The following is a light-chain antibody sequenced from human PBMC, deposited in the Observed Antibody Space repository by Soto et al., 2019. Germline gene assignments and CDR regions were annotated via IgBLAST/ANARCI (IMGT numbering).Light chain of an antibody. CDR2: RAS. Sequence: DVVMTQSPLSLPVILGQPASISCRSSQSLVYSDGIAYLNWFHQRPGQSPRRLIYRASNRGSGVPDRFSGSGSGTDFTLKISRVEAEDVGVYYCMQGTNWPPTFGPGIKVEIK. CDR3: MQGTNWPPT. CDR1: QSLVYSDGIAY. J-gene: IGKJ1*01. V-gene: IGKV2-30*01.